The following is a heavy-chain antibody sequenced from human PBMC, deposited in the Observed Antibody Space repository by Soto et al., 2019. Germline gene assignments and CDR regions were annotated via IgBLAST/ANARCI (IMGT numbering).Heavy chain of an antibody. J-gene: IGHJ6*03. D-gene: IGHD6-6*01. Sequence: GGSLRLSCAASGFTFSSYAMSWVRQAPGKGLEWVSAISGSGGSTYYADSVKGRFTISRDNSKNTLYLQMNSLRAEDTAVYYCAKDQGIAARLAYYYMDVWGKGTTVTVSS. CDR2: ISGSGGST. V-gene: IGHV3-23*01. CDR1: GFTFSSYA. CDR3: AKDQGIAARLAYYYMDV.